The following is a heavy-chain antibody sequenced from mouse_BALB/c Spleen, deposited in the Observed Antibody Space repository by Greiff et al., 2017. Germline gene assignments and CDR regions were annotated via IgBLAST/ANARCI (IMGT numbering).Heavy chain of an antibody. Sequence: DVKLVESGGGLVQPGGSRKLSCAASGFTFSSFGMHWVRQAPEKGLEWVAYISSGSSTIYYADTVKGRFTISRDNPKNTLFLQMTSLRSEDTAMYYCARGAGGNYRFDYWGQGTTLTVSS. J-gene: IGHJ2*01. V-gene: IGHV5-17*02. CDR1: GFTFSSFG. CDR2: ISSGSSTI. CDR3: ARGAGGNYRFDY. D-gene: IGHD2-1*01.